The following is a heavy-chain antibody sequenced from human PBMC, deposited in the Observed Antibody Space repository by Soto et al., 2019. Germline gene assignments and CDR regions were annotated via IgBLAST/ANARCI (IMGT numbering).Heavy chain of an antibody. D-gene: IGHD2-8*01. CDR1: GGSISSSSYY. Sequence: SETLSLTCTVSGGSISSSSYYWVWIRQPPGKGLEWIGSIYYSGSTYYNPSLKSRVTISVDTSKNQFSLKTEDTGVYYCSTGRGVGWTRGFDSWGEGTLVTVSS. V-gene: IGHV4-39*01. J-gene: IGHJ4*02. CDR3: VGWTRGFDS. CDR2: IYYSGST.